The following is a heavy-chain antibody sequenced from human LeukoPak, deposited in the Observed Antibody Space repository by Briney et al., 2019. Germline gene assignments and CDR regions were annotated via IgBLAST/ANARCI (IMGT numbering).Heavy chain of an antibody. V-gene: IGHV4-4*07. CDR1: GGSISSYY. Sequence: SETLSLTCTVSGGSISSYYWSWIRQPAGKGLEWIGRIYTSGSTNYNPSLKSRVTMSVDTSKNQFSLKLSSVTAADTAVYYCARGKYYYDSSDYFDYWDQGTLVTVSS. J-gene: IGHJ4*02. CDR3: ARGKYYYDSSDYFDY. D-gene: IGHD3-22*01. CDR2: IYTSGST.